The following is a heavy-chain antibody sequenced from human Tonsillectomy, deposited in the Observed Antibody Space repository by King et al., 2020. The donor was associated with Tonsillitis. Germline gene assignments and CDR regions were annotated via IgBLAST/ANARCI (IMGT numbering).Heavy chain of an antibody. CDR1: GFTFSSYG. J-gene: IGHJ6*02. V-gene: IGHV3-30*18. Sequence: VQLVESGGGVVQPGRSLRLSCAASGFTFSSYGMHWVRQAPGKGLEWVAVISYDGSNKYYADSVKGRFTISRDNSKNTLYLQMNSLRAEDTAVYYCAKDFSAVGAGDPLRGMDVWGQGTPVTVSS. D-gene: IGHD7-27*01. CDR2: ISYDGSNK. CDR3: AKDFSAVGAGDPLRGMDV.